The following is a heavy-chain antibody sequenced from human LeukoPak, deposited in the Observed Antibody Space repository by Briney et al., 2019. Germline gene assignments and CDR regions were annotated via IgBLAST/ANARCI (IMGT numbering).Heavy chain of an antibody. D-gene: IGHD3-3*01. CDR1: GFTFRSYA. CDR2: ISSSSSYI. V-gene: IGHV3-21*01. J-gene: IGHJ3*02. CDR3: ARVRDYDFWSGYYWPDAFDI. Sequence: GGSLRLSCAASGFTFRSYAMNWVRQAPGKGLEWVSSISSSSSYIYYADSVKGRFTISRDNAKNSLYLQMNSLRAEDTAVYYCARVRDYDFWSGYYWPDAFDIWGQGTMVTVSS.